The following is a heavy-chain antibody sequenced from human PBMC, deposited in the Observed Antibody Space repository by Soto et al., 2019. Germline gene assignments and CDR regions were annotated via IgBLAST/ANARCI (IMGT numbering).Heavy chain of an antibody. Sequence: QVQLQESGPGLVKPSETLSLTCTVSGGSISSYYWSWIRQPAGKGLEWIGRIYTSGSTNYNPSLKSQGTKSVDTSKNQFSLKLSSVTAADTAVYYGAGEARITMIEHGMDVWGQGTTVTVSS. CDR3: AGEARITMIEHGMDV. V-gene: IGHV4-4*07. CDR2: IYTSGST. CDR1: GGSISSYY. D-gene: IGHD3-22*01. J-gene: IGHJ6*02.